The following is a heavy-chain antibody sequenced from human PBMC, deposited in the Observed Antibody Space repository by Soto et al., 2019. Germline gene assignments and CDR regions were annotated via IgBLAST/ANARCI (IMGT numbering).Heavy chain of an antibody. CDR1: GGSFSGYY. D-gene: IGHD3-16*01. CDR2: INHSGST. Sequence: QVQVQQRGAGLLKPSETLSLTCDVYGGSFSGYYWSWIRQPPGKGLEWIGEINHSGSTNYNPSLKSRVTISVDTSKNQFSLKLSSVTAADTAVYSCARGPGGDYLDYWGQGTLVTVSS. CDR3: ARGPGGDYLDY. V-gene: IGHV4-34*01. J-gene: IGHJ4*02.